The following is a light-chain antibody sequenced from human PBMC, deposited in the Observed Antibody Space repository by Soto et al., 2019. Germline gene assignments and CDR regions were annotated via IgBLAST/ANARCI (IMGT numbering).Light chain of an antibody. J-gene: IGKJ5*01. V-gene: IGKV3-20*01. CDR3: QQYGTSEII. Sequence: EFVLTQSPGTLSLSPGERATLSCSASQSLTNSFIAWYQQKPGQAPRLLIYDTSSRASGIPDRFSGSGSGTDFTLTISRLETEDFAVFYCQQYGTSEIIFGQGTRLEIK. CDR2: DTS. CDR1: QSLTNSF.